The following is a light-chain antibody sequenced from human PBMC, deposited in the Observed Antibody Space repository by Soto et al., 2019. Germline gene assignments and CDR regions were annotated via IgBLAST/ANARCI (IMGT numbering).Light chain of an antibody. CDR1: QGIGSW. CDR2: KAS. J-gene: IGKJ1*01. V-gene: IGKV1-5*03. CDR3: QQYDTYWT. Sequence: IQMTQSPSTLSASVGDRVIITCLASQGIGSWLAWYQQKPGKAPNLQIYKASTLESGVPSSFSGSGSGTDFTLTISSLQPDAFATYYCQQYDTYWTFGQGTKVEIK.